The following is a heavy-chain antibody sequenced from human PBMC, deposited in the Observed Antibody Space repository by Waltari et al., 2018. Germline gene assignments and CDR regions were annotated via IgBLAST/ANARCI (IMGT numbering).Heavy chain of an antibody. Sequence: QVQLQQWGAGLLKPSETLSLTCAVYGGSFSGYYWSWIRPPPGKGLDWIGEINHSGSTNYNPSRKSRVTISVDTSKNQFSLKLSSVTAADTAVYYCARGRKDEGYCSSTSCSYGVFDYWGQGTLVTVSS. D-gene: IGHD2-2*01. J-gene: IGHJ4*02. CDR1: GGSFSGYY. V-gene: IGHV4-34*01. CDR2: INHSGST. CDR3: ARGRKDEGYCSSTSCSYGVFDY.